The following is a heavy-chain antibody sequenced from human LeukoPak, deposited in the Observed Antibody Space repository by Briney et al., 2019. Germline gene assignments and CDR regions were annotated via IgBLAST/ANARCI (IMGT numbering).Heavy chain of an antibody. Sequence: GGSLRLSCTASSGHSMNWVRQAPGKGLEWVVYISSASSTIYYADSVEGRFTISRDNAQNSLNLQMNSLRAEDTAVYYCAREGVGYGYFGYMDVWGKGTTVTVSS. CDR3: AREGVGYGYFGYMDV. CDR1: SGHS. D-gene: IGHD5-18*01. J-gene: IGHJ6*03. V-gene: IGHV3-48*04. CDR2: ISSASSTI.